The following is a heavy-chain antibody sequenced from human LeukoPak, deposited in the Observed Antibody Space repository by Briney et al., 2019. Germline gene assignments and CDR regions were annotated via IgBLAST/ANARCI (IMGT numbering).Heavy chain of an antibody. D-gene: IGHD4-17*01. CDR1: GFTVSSNY. CDR3: ARLGTVTTGYFDY. V-gene: IGHV3-53*01. CDR2: IYSGGST. Sequence: PGGSLRLSCAASGFTVSSNYMSWVRQAPGKGLEWVSVIYSGGSTYYADSVKGRFTISRDNSKNTLYLQMNGLRAEDTAVYYCARLGTVTTGYFDYWGQGTLVTVSS. J-gene: IGHJ4*02.